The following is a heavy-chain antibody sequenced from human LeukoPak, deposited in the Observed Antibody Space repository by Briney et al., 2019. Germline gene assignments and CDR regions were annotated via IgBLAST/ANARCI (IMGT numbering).Heavy chain of an antibody. V-gene: IGHV3-21*01. J-gene: IGHJ4*02. Sequence: GSLRLSCAASGLTFSNYGMSWVRQAPGKGPEWVSAISGDSRYIYYTDSVRGRFTISRDNAENSLYLQMHSLRVEDTAVYYCARAPTVLVGYCSSSSCQADYWGQGTLVTVSS. CDR3: ARAPTVLVGYCSSSSCQADY. CDR1: GLTFSNYG. CDR2: ISGDSRYI. D-gene: IGHD2-2*01.